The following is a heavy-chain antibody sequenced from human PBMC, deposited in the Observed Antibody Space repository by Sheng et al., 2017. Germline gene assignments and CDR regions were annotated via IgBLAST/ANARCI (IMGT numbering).Heavy chain of an antibody. CDR2: ITGSGSII. CDR3: ARAGFCDGGSCLTDY. J-gene: IGHJ4*02. CDR1: GFTFSSYE. D-gene: IGHD2-15*01. V-gene: IGHV3-48*03. Sequence: EVQLVESGGGLVQPGGSLRLSCAASGFTFSSYEMNWVRQAPGKGLEWVSYITGSGSIIYYADSVKGRFTISRDNARNSLFLHMHSLRAEDTAVYYCARAGFCDGGSCLTDYWGQGALVTVSS.